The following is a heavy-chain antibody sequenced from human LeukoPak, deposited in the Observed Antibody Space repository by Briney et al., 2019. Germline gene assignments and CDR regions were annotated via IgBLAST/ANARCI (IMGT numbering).Heavy chain of an antibody. J-gene: IGHJ4*02. CDR2: ISSSGSTI. CDR1: GFTFSDYY. CDR3: ARVTAVAGFDC. Sequence: GGCLRLSCAASGFTFSDYYMSWIRQAPGKGLEWVSYISSSGSTIYYADSVKGRFTISKDNAKNSLYLQMNSLRPEDTAVYYCARVTAVAGFDCWGQGTLVTVSS. D-gene: IGHD6-19*01. V-gene: IGHV3-11*01.